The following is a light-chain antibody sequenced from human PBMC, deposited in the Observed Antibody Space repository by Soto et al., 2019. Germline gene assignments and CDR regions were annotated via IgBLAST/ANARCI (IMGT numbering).Light chain of an antibody. CDR2: GAS. CDR3: RQYGRSLGFA. J-gene: IGKJ4*01. Sequence: DIVLTHSPGRLSFSALSGSTLFCRVIQSVSGNFLAWYQEKPGQAPRLLIYGASSRATGIPDRFSGSGSGTDFTLTISRLEPEDFAVYYCRQYGRSLGFAFGRGTKVDIK. V-gene: IGKV3-20*01. CDR1: QSVSGNF.